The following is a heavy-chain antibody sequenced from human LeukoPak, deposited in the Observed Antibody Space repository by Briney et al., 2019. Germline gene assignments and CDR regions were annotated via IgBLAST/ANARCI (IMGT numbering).Heavy chain of an antibody. CDR2: IKQDGSEK. V-gene: IGHV3-7*01. D-gene: IGHD1-14*01. CDR3: AREEPAHDY. Sequence: PGGSLRLSCAASVFTFSTYWMSWVRQAPGKGLEWVANIKQDGSEKYYVDSVKGRFTISRDNAKNSLYLQMNSVRAEDTAVYYCAREEPAHDYWGQGTLVTVSS. CDR1: VFTFSTYW. J-gene: IGHJ4*02.